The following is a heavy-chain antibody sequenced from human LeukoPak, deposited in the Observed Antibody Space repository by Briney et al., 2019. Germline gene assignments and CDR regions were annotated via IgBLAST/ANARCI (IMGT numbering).Heavy chain of an antibody. J-gene: IGHJ4*02. CDR2: ISAYNGNT. CDR1: GYTFTSYG. D-gene: IGHD5-12*01. CDR3: ARLAGLRVFDY. Sequence: ASVKVSCKASGYTFTSYGISWVRQAPGQGLEWMGWISAYNGNTNYAQKFQGWVTMTRDTSISTAYMELSRLRSDDTAVYYCARLAGLRVFDYWGQGTLVTVSS. V-gene: IGHV1-18*01.